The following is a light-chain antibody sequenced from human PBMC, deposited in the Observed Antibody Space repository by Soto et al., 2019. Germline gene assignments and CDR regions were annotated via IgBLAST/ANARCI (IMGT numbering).Light chain of an antibody. Sequence: QAVVTQEPSLTVSPGGTVTLTCGSSTGAVTSGHYPYWFQQKPGQAPRTLIYDTSNKHSWTPARFSGSLLGGKAALTLSGAQPEDQAEYYCLLSYSGGGVLFGGGTKLTVL. V-gene: IGLV7-46*01. J-gene: IGLJ2*01. CDR3: LLSYSGGGVL. CDR2: DTS. CDR1: TGAVTSGHY.